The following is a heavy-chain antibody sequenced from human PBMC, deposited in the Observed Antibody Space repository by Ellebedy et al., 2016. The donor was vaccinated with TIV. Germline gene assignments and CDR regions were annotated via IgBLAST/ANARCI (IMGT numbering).Heavy chain of an antibody. CDR2: IIPIFGTA. J-gene: IGHJ6*02. CDR3: ASHGDDGNLYYYGMDV. Sequence: SVKVSCXASGGTFSSYAISWVRQAPGQGLEWMGGIIPIFGTANYAQKFQGRVTITADESTSTAYMELSSLRSEDTAVYYCASHGDDGNLYYYGMDVWGQGTTVTVSS. D-gene: IGHD7-27*01. CDR1: GGTFSSYA. V-gene: IGHV1-69*13.